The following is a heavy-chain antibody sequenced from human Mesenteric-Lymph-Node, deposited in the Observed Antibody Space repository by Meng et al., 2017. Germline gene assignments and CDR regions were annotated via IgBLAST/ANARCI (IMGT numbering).Heavy chain of an antibody. D-gene: IGHD3-3*01. CDR3: ARESKVWSGCYYYYGMDV. Sequence: SETLSLTCTVTGYSISSGYFWAWIRQPPGKGLEWIGEINHSGSTNYNPSLKSRVTISVDTSKNQFSLKLSSVTAADTAVYYCARESKVWSGCYYYYGMDVWGQGTTVTVSS. CDR2: INHSGST. J-gene: IGHJ6*02. CDR1: GYSISSGYF. V-gene: IGHV4-38-2*02.